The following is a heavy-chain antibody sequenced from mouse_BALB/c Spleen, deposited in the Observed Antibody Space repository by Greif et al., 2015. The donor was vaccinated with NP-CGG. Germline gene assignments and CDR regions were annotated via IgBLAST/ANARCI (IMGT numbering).Heavy chain of an antibody. D-gene: IGHD1-1*01. CDR1: GFTFSDYY. V-gene: IGHV5-4*02. CDR2: ISDGGSYT. CDR3: ARDQFITTAMYFDV. J-gene: IGHJ1*01. Sequence: EVKLVESGGGLVKPGGSLKLSCAASGFTFSDYYMYWVRQTPEKRLEWVATISDGGSYTYYPDSVKGRFTISRDNAKNNLYLQMSSLKSEDTAMYYCARDQFITTAMYFDVWGAGTTVTVSS.